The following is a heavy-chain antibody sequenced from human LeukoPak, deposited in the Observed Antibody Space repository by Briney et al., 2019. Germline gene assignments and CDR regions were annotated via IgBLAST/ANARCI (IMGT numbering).Heavy chain of an antibody. D-gene: IGHD3-10*01. CDR3: ARDVGYFGSGSYPDYFDY. CDR2: ISFSSATI. V-gene: IGHV3-48*04. CDR1: GFTFSSYS. Sequence: GGSLRLSCEASGFTFSSYSMNWVRQAPGKGPEWVSYISFSSATIHYADSVKGRFTISRDNAKNSLYLQMNSLRAEDTAVYYCARDVGYFGSGSYPDYFDYWGQGILVTVSS. J-gene: IGHJ4*02.